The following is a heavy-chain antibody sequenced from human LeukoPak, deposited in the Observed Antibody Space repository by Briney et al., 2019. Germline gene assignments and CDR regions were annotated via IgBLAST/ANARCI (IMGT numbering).Heavy chain of an antibody. CDR1: GFTFSTYS. D-gene: IGHD1-26*01. CDR2: ITSSSITI. J-gene: IGHJ4*02. V-gene: IGHV3-48*01. CDR3: AKGAAEWELLRY. Sequence: GGSLRLSCAASGFTFSTYSMSWVRQAPGKGLEWVSYITSSSITIYYADSVRGRFTISRDNARNSLYLQMNSLRAEDTAVYYCAKGAAEWELLRYWGQGTLVTVSS.